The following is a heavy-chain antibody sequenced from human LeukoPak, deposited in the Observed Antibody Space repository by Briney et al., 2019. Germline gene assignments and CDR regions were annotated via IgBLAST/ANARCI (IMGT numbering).Heavy chain of an antibody. J-gene: IGHJ4*02. CDR3: ARVRRDGYNYFDY. V-gene: IGHV4-59*01. CDR2: IYYSGST. Sequence: SETLSLTRTVSGGSISSYYWSWIRQPPGKGLEWIGYIYYSGSTNYNPSLKSRVTISVDTSKIQFSLKLSSVTAADTAVYYCARVRRDGYNYFDYWGQGTLVTVSS. CDR1: GGSISSYY. D-gene: IGHD5-24*01.